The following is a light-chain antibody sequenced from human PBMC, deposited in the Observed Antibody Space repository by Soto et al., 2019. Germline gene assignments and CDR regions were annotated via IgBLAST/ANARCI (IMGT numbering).Light chain of an antibody. CDR1: QSISSY. J-gene: IGKJ5*01. CDR3: QQSYSTIT. CDR2: AAS. V-gene: IGKV1-39*01. Sequence: DIKMTQYPSSLSASVGDSVTITCRASQSISSYLNWYQQKPGKAPKLLIYAASSLQSGVPSRFSGGGSGTDFTLTISSLHPEDFATYYCQQSYSTITFGQGTRLEIK.